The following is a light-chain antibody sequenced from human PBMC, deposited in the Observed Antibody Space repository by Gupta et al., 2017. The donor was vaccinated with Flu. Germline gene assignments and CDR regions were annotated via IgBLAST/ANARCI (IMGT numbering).Light chain of an antibody. CDR3: VLYLGSGFWV. J-gene: IGLJ3*02. CDR2: NTN. V-gene: IGLV8-61*01. CDR1: SGSVSPTYY. Sequence: QTVVTQEPSFSVSPGGTVTLTCGLSSGSVSPTYYPSWYQQTPGQAPRTLIYNTNSRSSGVRHRFSGTILGSKAALTITGAQAEDESDYYCVLYLGSGFWVFGGGTKVTVL.